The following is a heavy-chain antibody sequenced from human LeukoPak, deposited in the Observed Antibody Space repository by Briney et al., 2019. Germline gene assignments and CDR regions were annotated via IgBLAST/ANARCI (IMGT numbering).Heavy chain of an antibody. Sequence: AGGSLRLSCAASELIVSGNYMSWVRQAPGKGLQWVSVIYPGIEIHYADSVKGRFTISRDNSKNTLYLQMNSLTVDDTAVYYCARGPRYYDNSGYHYGVFDIWGQGTMVTVSP. V-gene: IGHV3-53*01. D-gene: IGHD3-22*01. CDR3: ARGPRYYDNSGYHYGVFDI. CDR1: ELIVSGNY. CDR2: IYPGIEI. J-gene: IGHJ3*02.